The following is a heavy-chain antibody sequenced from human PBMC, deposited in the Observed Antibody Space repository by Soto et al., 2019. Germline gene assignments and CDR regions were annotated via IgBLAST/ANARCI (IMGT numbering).Heavy chain of an antibody. CDR3: ERVTYSSFPAGEMDV. CDR2: IIPIFGTA. CDR1: GGTFSSYA. Sequence: SVKVSCKASGGTFSSYAISWVRQAPGQGLEWMGGIIPIFGTANYAQKFQGRVTITADKSTSTAYMELSSLRSEDTAVYYCERVTYSSFPAGEMDVWGQGTTVTVSS. V-gene: IGHV1-69*06. J-gene: IGHJ6*02. D-gene: IGHD6-6*01.